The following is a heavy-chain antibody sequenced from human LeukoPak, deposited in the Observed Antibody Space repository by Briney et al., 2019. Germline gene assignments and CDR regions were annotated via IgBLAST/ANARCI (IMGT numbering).Heavy chain of an antibody. CDR2: INHSGST. D-gene: IGHD6-13*01. J-gene: IGHJ5*02. CDR3: ATKTQIAAADHNWFDP. Sequence: SETLSLTCAVYGGSFSGYYWSWISQPPGKRLEWIGEINHSGSTNYNPSLKSRVTISVDTSKNQFSLKLSSVTAADTAVYYCATKTQIAAADHNWFDPWGQGTLVTVSS. V-gene: IGHV4-34*01. CDR1: GGSFSGYY.